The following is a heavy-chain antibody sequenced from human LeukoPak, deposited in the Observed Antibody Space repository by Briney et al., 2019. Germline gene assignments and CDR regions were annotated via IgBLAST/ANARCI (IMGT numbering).Heavy chain of an antibody. D-gene: IGHD2-2*01. J-gene: IGHJ4*02. CDR3: AKQEWTVLHQLHGLFDY. Sequence: GRSLRLSCAASGFTFSSYGMHWVRQAPGKGLEWVSAISGSGGSTYYADSVKGRFTISRDNSKNTLYLQMNSLRAEDTAVYYCAKQEWTVLHQLHGLFDYWGQGTLVTVSS. CDR2: ISGSGGST. V-gene: IGHV3-23*01. CDR1: GFTFSSYG.